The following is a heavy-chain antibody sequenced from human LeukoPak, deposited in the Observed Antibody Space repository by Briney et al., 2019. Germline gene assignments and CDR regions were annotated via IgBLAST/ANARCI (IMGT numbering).Heavy chain of an antibody. CDR1: GGSISSYY. J-gene: IGHJ4*02. CDR2: ITDNGVST. V-gene: IGHV3-23*01. CDR3: AKRDPAAAGTDYFDY. D-gene: IGHD6-13*01. Sequence: ETLSLTCTVSGGSISSYYWSWIRQPPGKGLEWVSTITDNGVSTYYADSVKGRFTISRDNSESTLYLQMNSLRADDTAVYYCAKRDPAAAGTDYFDYWGQGTLVTVSS.